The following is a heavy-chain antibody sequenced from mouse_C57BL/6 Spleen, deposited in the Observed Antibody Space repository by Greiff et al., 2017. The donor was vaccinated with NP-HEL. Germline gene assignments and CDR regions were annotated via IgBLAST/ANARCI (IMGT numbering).Heavy chain of an antibody. CDR1: GYTFTDYY. D-gene: IGHD2-2*01. CDR3: ARSGMVTTGTVDY. CDR2: IYPGSGNT. Sequence: QVQLQQSGAELVRPGASVKLSCKASGYTFTDYYINWVKQRPGQGLEWIARIYPGSGNTYYNEKFKGKATLTAEKSSSTAYMQLSSQTSEYSAVSFCARSGMVTTGTVDYWGQGTTLTVSS. J-gene: IGHJ2*01. V-gene: IGHV1-76*01.